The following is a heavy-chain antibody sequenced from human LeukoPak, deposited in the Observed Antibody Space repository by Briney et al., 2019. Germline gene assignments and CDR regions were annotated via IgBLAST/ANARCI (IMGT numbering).Heavy chain of an antibody. D-gene: IGHD6-19*01. Sequence: GASVKVSCKASGYTFTSYYIHWVRQAPGQGLEWMGLINPTGGSTSYAQKFQGRVTMTRDTSASTVYMELSSLRSADKVVYYCSRLGPYSSDWYGYFDYWGQGTLVTASS. CDR2: INPTGGST. CDR1: GYTFTSYY. J-gene: IGHJ4*02. V-gene: IGHV1-46*01. CDR3: SRLGPYSSDWYGYFDY.